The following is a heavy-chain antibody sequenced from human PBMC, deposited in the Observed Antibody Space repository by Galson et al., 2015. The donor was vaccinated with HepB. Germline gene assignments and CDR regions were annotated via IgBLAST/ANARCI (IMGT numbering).Heavy chain of an antibody. CDR1: GFTFSTYW. CDR3: VRGGTAVSTPVS. Sequence: SLRLSCAASGFTFSTYWMNWVRQVPGRGLVWVSRIRGDGSAITYADAVKGRFTISRDNAKNTLYLQMNSLRAEDTALYYCVRGGTAVSTPVSWGHGTLVSVSS. CDR2: IRGDGSAI. V-gene: IGHV3-74*01. D-gene: IGHD4-23*01. J-gene: IGHJ5*01.